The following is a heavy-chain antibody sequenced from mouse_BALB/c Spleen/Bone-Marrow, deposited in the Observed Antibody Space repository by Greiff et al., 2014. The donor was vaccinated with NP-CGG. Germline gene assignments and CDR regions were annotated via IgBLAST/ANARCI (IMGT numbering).Heavy chain of an antibody. J-gene: IGHJ2*01. V-gene: IGHV1-20*02. D-gene: IGHD1-1*01. CDR3: ARSGYYGSSYFDY. CDR1: GYSFTGYF. Sequence: VTLKESGPELVKPGASVKISCKASGYSFTGYFMNWVMQSHGKSLEWIGRINPYNGDTFYNQKFKGKATLTVDKSSSTAHMELRSLASEDSAVYYCARSGYYGSSYFDYWGQGTTLTVSS. CDR2: INPYNGDT.